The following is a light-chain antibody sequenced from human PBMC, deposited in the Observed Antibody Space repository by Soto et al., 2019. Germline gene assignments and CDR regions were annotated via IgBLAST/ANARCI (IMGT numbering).Light chain of an antibody. Sequence: DIVMTQSPFSLPVTPGEPASISCRSSQSLLHSNGYNYLDWYLQKPGQSPQLLIYLGSNRASGVPDRFSGSGSGTDFTLKISRVEAEDVGVYYCMQPLHTPLTFGGGTKVEIK. V-gene: IGKV2-28*01. CDR3: MQPLHTPLT. CDR2: LGS. CDR1: QSLLHSNGYNY. J-gene: IGKJ4*01.